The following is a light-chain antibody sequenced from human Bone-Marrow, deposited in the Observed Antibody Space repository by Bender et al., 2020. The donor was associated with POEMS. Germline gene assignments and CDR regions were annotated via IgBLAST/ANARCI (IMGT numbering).Light chain of an antibody. CDR3: SAWDDRLNAWL. J-gene: IGLJ3*02. CDR1: SIGRNP. V-gene: IGLV1-44*01. CDR2: AVD. Sequence: QSVLTQPPSASGTPGQRVTISCSGGSIGRNPINWYQQLPGTVPRFVCYAVDLRPSGVPNRFSASKSGSSASLAIGGLQSEEAADYYSSAWDDRLNAWLFGGGTKLTVL.